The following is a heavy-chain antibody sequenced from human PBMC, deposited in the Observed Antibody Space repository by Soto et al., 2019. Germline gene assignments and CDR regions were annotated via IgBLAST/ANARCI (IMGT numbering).Heavy chain of an antibody. D-gene: IGHD6-19*01. J-gene: IGHJ4*02. CDR3: AKDIFGFNSGWYWSY. Sequence: GGSLRLSCAASGFTFSSFAMSWVRQAPGKGLEWVSSIGHSGVSTYYADSVKGRFTISRDNSKNTLYLQMNSLRVEDTAVYYCAKDIFGFNSGWYWSYWGQGTLVTVSS. V-gene: IGHV3-23*01. CDR1: GFTFSSFA. CDR2: IGHSGVST.